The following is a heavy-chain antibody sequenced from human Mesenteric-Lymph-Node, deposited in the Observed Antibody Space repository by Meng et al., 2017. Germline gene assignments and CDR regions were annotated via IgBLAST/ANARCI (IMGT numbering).Heavy chain of an antibody. J-gene: IGHJ4*02. CDR2: IIPIFGTA. D-gene: IGHD6-25*01. CDR1: GGTFSSYG. V-gene: IGHV1-69*13. Sequence: SVKVSCKASGGTFSSYGINWVRQAPGQGLEWMGGIIPIFGTANYAQKFQGRVTITADESTSTAYMELSSLRSEDTAVYYCARERDGYYFDYWGQGTLVTVSS. CDR3: ARERDGYYFDY.